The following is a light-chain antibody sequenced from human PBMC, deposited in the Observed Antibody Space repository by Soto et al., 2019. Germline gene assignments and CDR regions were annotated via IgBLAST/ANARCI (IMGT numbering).Light chain of an antibody. CDR1: SNDVGGFNY. V-gene: IGLV2-14*01. CDR3: ASYTSRSTVV. CDR2: EVN. Sequence: QSVLTQPASVSGSPGQSITISCTGTSNDVGGFNYVSWYQQHPGKAPKLMIYEVNNRPSGVSNRFSGSKSGNTASLTISGLQAEDEADYYCASYTSRSTVVFGGGTKLTVL. J-gene: IGLJ2*01.